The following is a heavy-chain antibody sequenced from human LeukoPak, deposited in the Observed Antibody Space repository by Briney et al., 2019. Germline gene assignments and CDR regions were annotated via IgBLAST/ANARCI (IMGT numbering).Heavy chain of an antibody. CDR2: ISAYNGNT. D-gene: IGHD3-10*01. Sequence: ASVKVSCKASGYTFTSYDINWVRQAPGQGLEWMGWISAYNGNTNYAQKLQGRVTMTTDTSTSTAYMELRSLRSDDTAVYYCARDLSPRFGPDAFDIWGQGTMVTVSS. V-gene: IGHV1-18*01. CDR3: ARDLSPRFGPDAFDI. CDR1: GYTFTSYD. J-gene: IGHJ3*02.